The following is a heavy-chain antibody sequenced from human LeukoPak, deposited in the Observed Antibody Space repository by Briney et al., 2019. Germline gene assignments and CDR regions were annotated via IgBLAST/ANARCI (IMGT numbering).Heavy chain of an antibody. CDR2: ISSSSNNI. CDR1: GFTFSSYS. D-gene: IGHD1-1*01. V-gene: IGHV3-21*01. CDR3: ASNWNEGY. J-gene: IGHJ4*02. Sequence: GGSLRLSCAASGFTFSSYSMNWVRQAPGKGLQWVSSISSSSNNIYYADSVKGRFTISRDNAKNSLYLQMNSLRAEDTAVYYCASNWNEGYWGQGTLVTVSS.